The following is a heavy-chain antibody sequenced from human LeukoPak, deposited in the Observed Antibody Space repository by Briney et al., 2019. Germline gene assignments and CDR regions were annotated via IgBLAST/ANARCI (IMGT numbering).Heavy chain of an antibody. D-gene: IGHD3-22*01. V-gene: IGHV4-59*01. CDR1: GGSISSYY. CDR2: IYYSGST. CDR3: ARVHYYDSSGSPYYYGMDV. J-gene: IGHJ6*02. Sequence: SETLSLTCTVSGGSISSYYWSWIRQPPGKGLEWIGYIYYSGSTYYNPSLKSRVTISVDTSKNQFSLKLSSVTAADTAVYYCARVHYYDSSGSPYYYGMDVWGQGTTVTVSS.